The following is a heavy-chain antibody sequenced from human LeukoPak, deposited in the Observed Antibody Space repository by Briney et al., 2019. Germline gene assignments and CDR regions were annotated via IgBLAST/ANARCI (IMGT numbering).Heavy chain of an antibody. CDR2: IIPILGIA. Sequence: SVKVSCKASGYTFTSYDINWVRQATGQGLEWMGRIIPILGIANYAQKFQGRVTITADKSTSTAYMELSSLRSEDTAVYYCARDLYYFDYWGQGTLVTVSS. J-gene: IGHJ4*02. V-gene: IGHV1-69*04. CDR1: GYTFTSYD. CDR3: ARDLYYFDY.